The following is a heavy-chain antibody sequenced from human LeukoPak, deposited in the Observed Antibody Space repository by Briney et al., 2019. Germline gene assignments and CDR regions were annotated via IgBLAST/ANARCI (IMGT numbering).Heavy chain of an antibody. D-gene: IGHD3-10*01. Sequence: GRSLRLSCAVSGFTFSNYGMHWVRRAPGKGLEWVAVISYDGSNKYYADSVKGRFTISRDNSKNTLYLQMNSLRTEDTAMYYCAKRFGESPAGGFDIWGQGTMVTVSS. CDR1: GFTFSNYG. V-gene: IGHV3-30*18. CDR3: AKRFGESPAGGFDI. J-gene: IGHJ3*02. CDR2: ISYDGSNK.